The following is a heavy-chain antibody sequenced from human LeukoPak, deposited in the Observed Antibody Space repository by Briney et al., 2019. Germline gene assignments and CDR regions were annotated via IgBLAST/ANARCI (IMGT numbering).Heavy chain of an antibody. V-gene: IGHV4-31*03. CDR3: ARASHIVGATPPFDY. D-gene: IGHD1-26*01. CDR1: SGSVTSGGYY. CDR2: STYSGTT. Sequence: PSQTLSLTCTVSSGSVTSGGYYWSWIRQHPGKGLEWIGYSTYSGTTYYNPSLKSRVTISVDTSKNQFSLKLSSVTAADTAVYYCARASHIVGATPPFDYWGQGTLVTVSS. J-gene: IGHJ4*02.